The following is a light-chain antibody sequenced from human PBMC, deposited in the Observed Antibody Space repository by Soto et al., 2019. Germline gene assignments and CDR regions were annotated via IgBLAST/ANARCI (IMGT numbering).Light chain of an antibody. CDR2: EAS. J-gene: IGKJ1*01. V-gene: IGKV1-5*03. CDR3: QQYYSYAPT. Sequence: DVPMTQSPSTLSASVGARVTISCRASQTIVGSLAWYQQKPGKAPKLLIYEASTLESGVPSRFSGSGSGTDFTLPISSLQPDEFAPYYCQQYYSYAPTFGQGTKVEIK. CDR1: QTIVGS.